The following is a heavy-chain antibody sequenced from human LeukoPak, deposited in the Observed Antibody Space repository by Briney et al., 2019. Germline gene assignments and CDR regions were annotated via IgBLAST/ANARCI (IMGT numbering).Heavy chain of an antibody. CDR1: GYTFTSYD. CDR2: IIPILGIA. J-gene: IGHJ3*02. D-gene: IGHD2-2*02. CDR3: AIMGGCSSTSCYIAYSSSSRWAFDI. Sequence: SVKVSCKASGYTFTSYDINWVRQAPGQGLEWMGRIIPILGIANYAQKFQGRVTITADKSTSTAYMELSSLRSEDTAVYYCAIMGGCSSTSCYIAYSSSSRWAFDIWGQGTMVTVSS. V-gene: IGHV1-69*04.